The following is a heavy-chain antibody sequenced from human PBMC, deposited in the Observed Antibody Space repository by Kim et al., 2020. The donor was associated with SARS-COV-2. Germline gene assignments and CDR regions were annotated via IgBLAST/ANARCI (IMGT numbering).Heavy chain of an antibody. Sequence: CADSVKGRFTISRDNAKNTLYLQMNSLRAEDTAVYYCARGGGFGGLSPDYWGQGTLVTVSS. J-gene: IGHJ4*02. D-gene: IGHD3-10*01. V-gene: IGHV3-74*01. CDR3: ARGGGFGGLSPDY.